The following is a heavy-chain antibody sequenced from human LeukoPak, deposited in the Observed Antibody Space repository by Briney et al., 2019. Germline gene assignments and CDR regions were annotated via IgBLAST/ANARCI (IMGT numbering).Heavy chain of an antibody. V-gene: IGHV3-7*01. CDR1: GFTFSSYW. CDR2: IKQDGSEK. D-gene: IGHD6-6*01. Sequence: PGGSLRLSCAASGFTFSSYWMSWVRQAPGKGLEWVANIKQDGSEKYYVDSVKGRFTISRDNAKNSLYLQMNSLRAEDTAVYYCARVKKSSSSRGPFDYWGQGTLVTVSS. CDR3: ARVKKSSSSRGPFDY. J-gene: IGHJ4*02.